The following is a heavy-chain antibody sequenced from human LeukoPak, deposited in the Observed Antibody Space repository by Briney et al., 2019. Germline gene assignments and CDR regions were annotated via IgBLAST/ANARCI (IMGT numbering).Heavy chain of an antibody. CDR1: GFTFSDYY. CDR2: ISSSGSTI. D-gene: IGHD3/OR15-3a*01. CDR3: ARDQVDYPGGWFDP. V-gene: IGHV3-11*01. J-gene: IGHJ5*02. Sequence: GGTLRLSCAVSGFTFSDYYMSWIRQAPGKGLEWVSYISSSGSTIYYADSVKGRFTISRDNAKNSLYLQMNSLRAEDTAVYYCARDQVDYPGGWFDPCGQGTLVTVSS.